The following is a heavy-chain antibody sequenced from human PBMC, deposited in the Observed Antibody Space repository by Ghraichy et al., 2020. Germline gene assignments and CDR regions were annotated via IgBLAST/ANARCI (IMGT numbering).Heavy chain of an antibody. CDR3: ARLEYSYGYVVDY. CDR1: GGSISSSSYY. CDR2: IYYSGST. V-gene: IGHV4-39*07. Sequence: SETLSLTCTVSGGSISSSSYYRGWIRQPPGKGLEWIGSIYYSGSTYYNPSLKSRVTISVDTSKNQFSLKLSSVTAADTAVYYCARLEYSYGYVVDYWGQGTLVTVSS. D-gene: IGHD5-18*01. J-gene: IGHJ4*02.